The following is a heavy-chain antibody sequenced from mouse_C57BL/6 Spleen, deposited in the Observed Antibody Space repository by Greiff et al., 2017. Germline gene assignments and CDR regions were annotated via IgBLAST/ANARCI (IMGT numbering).Heavy chain of an antibody. CDR2: INPYNGGT. D-gene: IGHD3-2*02. CDR1: GYTFTDYY. J-gene: IGHJ3*01. V-gene: IGHV1-19*01. CDR3: ARSEDSSGYLFAY. Sequence: VQLQQSGPVLVKPGASVKMSCKASGYTFTDYYMNWVKQSHGKSLEWIGVINPYNGGTSYNQKFKGKATLTVDKSSSTAYMELNSLTSEDSAVYYCARSEDSSGYLFAYWGQGTLVTVSA.